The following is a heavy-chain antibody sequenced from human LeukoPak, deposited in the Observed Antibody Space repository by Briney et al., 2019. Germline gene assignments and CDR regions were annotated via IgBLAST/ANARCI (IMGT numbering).Heavy chain of an antibody. J-gene: IGHJ4*02. V-gene: IGHV4-39*01. Sequence: PSETLSLTCTVSGGSISSSNYYWGWIRQPPGKGLKWFGSIYYSGSTYYNPYLKSRVTISVDTSKNQFSLKLSPVTAAYTPVYYCARQSASDYYDSSDSFDYWGQGTLVTVCS. CDR3: ARQSASDYYDSSDSFDY. CDR1: GGSISSSNYY. D-gene: IGHD3-22*01. CDR2: IYYSGST.